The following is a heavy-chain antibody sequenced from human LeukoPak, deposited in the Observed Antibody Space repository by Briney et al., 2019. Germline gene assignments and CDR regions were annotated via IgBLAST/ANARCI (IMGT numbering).Heavy chain of an antibody. Sequence: GGSLRLSCEASGFTFSSYAMSWVRQAPGKGLAWVSVISSSADSTYYADSVKGRFAISRDNSKNTLYLQMNDLRAEDTAVYYCAKPLEKYTYGGNFDYWGQGILVTVSS. CDR3: AKPLEKYTYGGNFDY. V-gene: IGHV3-23*01. J-gene: IGHJ4*02. D-gene: IGHD4-23*01. CDR1: GFTFSSYA. CDR2: ISSSADST.